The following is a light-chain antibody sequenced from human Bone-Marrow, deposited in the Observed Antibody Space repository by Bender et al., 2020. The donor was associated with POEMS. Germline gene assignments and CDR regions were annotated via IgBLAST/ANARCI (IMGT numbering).Light chain of an antibody. CDR2: SGN. CDR3: AAWDAGLGGGV. V-gene: IGLV1-44*01. Sequence: QSVLTQPPSASGTPGQRVTISCSGSNSNIGTNAVNWYQQFPGTAPHLLIYSGNQRPSGVPDRFSAFKPGPSASLAISGLQSEDGADYYCAAWDAGLGGGVFGGGTKLTVL. J-gene: IGLJ3*02. CDR1: NSNIGTNA.